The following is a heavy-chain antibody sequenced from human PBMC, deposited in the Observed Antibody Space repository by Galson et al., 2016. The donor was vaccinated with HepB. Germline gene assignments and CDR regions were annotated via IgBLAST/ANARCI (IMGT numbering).Heavy chain of an antibody. D-gene: IGHD2-15*01. J-gene: IGHJ6*02. CDR1: GLTFRSYI. CDR3: ATKPRYCSGENCHYYGMDV. V-gene: IGHV1-69*13. Sequence: SVKVSCKASGLTFRSYIITWVRQAPGQGLEWMGGVIPIYDIVKSAQGLQGRLTITADAFTSTAYMELSSLRPEDTAVYYCATKPRYCSGENCHYYGMDVWGQRTTVTV. CDR2: VIPIYDIV.